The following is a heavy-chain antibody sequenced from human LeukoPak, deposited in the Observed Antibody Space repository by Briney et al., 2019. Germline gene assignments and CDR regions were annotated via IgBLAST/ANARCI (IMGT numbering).Heavy chain of an antibody. CDR3: ATLSGSYVSSDY. J-gene: IGHJ4*02. V-gene: IGHV1-2*06. CDR2: SNPNSGGT. CDR1: GYTFTGYY. D-gene: IGHD1-26*01. Sequence: ASVKVSCKASGYTFTGYYMHWVRQAPGQGLEWMGRSNPNSGGTNYAQKFQGRVTMTRDTSISTAYMELSRLRSDDTAVYYCATLSGSYVSSDYWGQGTLVTVSS.